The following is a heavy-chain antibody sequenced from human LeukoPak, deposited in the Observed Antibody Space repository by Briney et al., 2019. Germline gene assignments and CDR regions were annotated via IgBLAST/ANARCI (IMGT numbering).Heavy chain of an antibody. CDR2: ISSSGSTI. V-gene: IGHV3-11*01. D-gene: IGHD3-10*01. Sequence: PGGSLRLSCAASGFTFSDYYMSWIRQAPGKGLEWVSYISSSGSTIYYADSVKGRFTISRDNAKNSLYLQMNSLRAEDTAVYYCARTQRRITMVRGNSEEHDHFDYWGQGTLVTVSS. CDR3: ARTQRRITMVRGNSEEHDHFDY. J-gene: IGHJ4*02. CDR1: GFTFSDYY.